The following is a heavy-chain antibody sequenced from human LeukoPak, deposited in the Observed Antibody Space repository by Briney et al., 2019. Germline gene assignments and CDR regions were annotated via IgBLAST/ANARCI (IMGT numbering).Heavy chain of an antibody. V-gene: IGHV1-69*04. CDR3: AIKCGETMTTVTTSGYYFDY. CDR2: TIPILGIA. CDR1: VGTFSSYA. J-gene: IGHJ4*02. D-gene: IGHD4-17*01. Sequence: ASVKVSCKASVGTFSSYAISWVRQAPGQGLEWMGRTIPILGIANYAQKFQGRVTITADKSTSTAYMELSSLRSEDTAVYYCAIKCGETMTTVTTSGYYFDYWGQGTLVTVSS.